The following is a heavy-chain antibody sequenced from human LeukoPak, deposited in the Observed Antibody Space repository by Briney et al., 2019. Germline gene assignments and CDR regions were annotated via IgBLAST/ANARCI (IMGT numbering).Heavy chain of an antibody. J-gene: IGHJ4*02. CDR2: FDPEDGET. D-gene: IGHD3-22*01. CDR1: GYTFTGYY. V-gene: IGHV1-24*01. Sequence: ASVKVSCKASGYTFTGYYMHWVRQAPGKGLEWMGGFDPEDGETIYAQKFQGRVTMTEDKSTDTAYMELSSLRSEDTAVYYCATVQKQDYDTRPYYDHWGRGTLVTVSS. CDR3: ATVQKQDYDTRPYYDH.